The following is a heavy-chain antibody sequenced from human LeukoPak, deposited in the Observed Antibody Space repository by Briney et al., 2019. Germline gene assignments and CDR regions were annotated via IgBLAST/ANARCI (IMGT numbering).Heavy chain of an antibody. Sequence: GGSLRLSCAASGFTFSSYAMSWVRQAPGKGLEWVSAIGGSGGGTYFAGSVRGRFTISRDNSKNTLYLQMNSLRAEDTAVYYCAKAVLRFLEWFTFDYWGQGTLVTVSS. V-gene: IGHV3-23*01. D-gene: IGHD3-3*01. J-gene: IGHJ4*02. CDR2: IGGSGGGT. CDR3: AKAVLRFLEWFTFDY. CDR1: GFTFSSYA.